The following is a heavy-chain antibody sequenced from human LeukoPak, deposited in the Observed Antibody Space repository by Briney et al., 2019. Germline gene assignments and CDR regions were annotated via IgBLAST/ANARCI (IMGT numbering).Heavy chain of an antibody. V-gene: IGHV1-18*01. CDR1: GYTFVSYG. D-gene: IGHD3-16*01. J-gene: IGHJ4*02. CDR2: ISAYNGNT. Sequence: GASVKVSCKASGYTFVSYGINWVRQAPGQGLEWMGWISAYNGNTNYAQNFQGRVTMTTDTSTSTAHMELRSLRSDDTAMYYCARDTSGGATVGYWGQGTLVTVSS. CDR3: ARDTSGGATVGY.